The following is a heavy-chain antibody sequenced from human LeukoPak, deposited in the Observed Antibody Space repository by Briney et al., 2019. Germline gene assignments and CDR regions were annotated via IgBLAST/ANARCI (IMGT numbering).Heavy chain of an antibody. CDR2: IYTSGST. J-gene: IGHJ4*02. CDR3: AREIVVVPAAISYFDY. V-gene: IGHV4-4*07. Sequence: SETLSLTCTVSGGSISSYYWSWMRQPAGKGLEWIGRIYTSGSTNYNPSLKSRVTMSVDTSKNQFSLKLSSVTAADTAVYYCAREIVVVPAAISYFDYWGQGTLVTVSS. D-gene: IGHD2-2*02. CDR1: GGSISSYY.